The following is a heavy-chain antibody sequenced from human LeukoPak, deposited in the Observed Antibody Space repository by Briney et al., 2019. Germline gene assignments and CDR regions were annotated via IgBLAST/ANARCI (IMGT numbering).Heavy chain of an antibody. Sequence: EASVTVSCKASGYTFTGYYMHWVRQAPGQGLEWMGWINPNSGGTNYAQKFQGRVTITRDTSISTAYMELSRLRSDDTAVYYCARVPGDYVWGSYRPNWFDPWGQGTLVTVSS. CDR3: ARVPGDYVWGSYRPNWFDP. J-gene: IGHJ5*02. V-gene: IGHV1-2*02. CDR2: INPNSGGT. CDR1: GYTFTGYY. D-gene: IGHD3-16*02.